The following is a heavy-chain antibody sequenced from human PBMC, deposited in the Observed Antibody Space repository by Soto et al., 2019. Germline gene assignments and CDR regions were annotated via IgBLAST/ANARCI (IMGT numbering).Heavy chain of an antibody. CDR3: ARSVEAHTSRQADY. J-gene: IGHJ4*02. CDR2: IYHSGST. Sequence: QLQLQESGSGLVKPSQTLSLTCAVSGGSISSGGYSWSWIRQPPGKGLEWIGYIYHSGSTYYNPSLKSRVTISVHRSKNQFSLKLSSVTAADTAVYYCARSVEAHTSRQADYWGQGTLVTVSS. V-gene: IGHV4-30-2*01. CDR1: GGSISSGGYS.